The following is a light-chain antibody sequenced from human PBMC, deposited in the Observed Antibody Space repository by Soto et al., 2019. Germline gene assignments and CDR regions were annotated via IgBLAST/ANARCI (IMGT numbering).Light chain of an antibody. CDR1: QSVSAN. CDR2: GAS. V-gene: IGKV3-15*01. CDR3: QQYNKWPT. J-gene: IGKJ5*01. Sequence: EMVMTQSPATLSVSPGGRATLSCRASQSVSANLAWYQQKPGQAPRLLIYGASTRATGIPARFSGSGSGTEFTLTISSLQSEDFAVYYCQQYNKWPTFGQGTRLEI.